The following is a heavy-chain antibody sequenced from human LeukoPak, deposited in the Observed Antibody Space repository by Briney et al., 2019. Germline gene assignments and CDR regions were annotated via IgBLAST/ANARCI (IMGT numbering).Heavy chain of an antibody. CDR3: ARGLVTRRDCSSTSCYTPFDY. D-gene: IGHD2-2*02. J-gene: IGHJ4*02. CDR2: IIPIFGTA. CDR1: GGTFSSYA. V-gene: IGHV1-69*01. Sequence: SVKVSCKASGGTFSSYAISWVRQAPGQGLEWMGGIIPIFGTANYAQKFQGRVTITADESTSTAYMELSSLRSEDTAVYYCARGLVTRRDCSSTSCYTPFDYWGQGTLVTVSS.